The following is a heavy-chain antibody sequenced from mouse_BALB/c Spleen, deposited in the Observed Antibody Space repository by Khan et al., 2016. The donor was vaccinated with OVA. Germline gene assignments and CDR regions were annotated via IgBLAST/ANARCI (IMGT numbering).Heavy chain of an antibody. J-gene: IGHJ4*01. Sequence: VQLQESGAELVRPGASVKLSCKTSGYIFTSYWIHWLRQRSGQGLEWIARIYPGTGSTYYNEKFKGKATLTADKSSSTAYLQLSSLKSEDSAVYLCARGDEENYAMDYWGQGTSVTVSS. V-gene: IGHV1S132*01. CDR1: GYIFTSYW. CDR2: IYPGTGST. CDR3: ARGDEENYAMDY. D-gene: IGHD2-13*01.